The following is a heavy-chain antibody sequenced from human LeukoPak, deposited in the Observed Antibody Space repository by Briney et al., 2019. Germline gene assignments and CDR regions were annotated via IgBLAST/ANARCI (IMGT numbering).Heavy chain of an antibody. D-gene: IGHD6-19*01. Sequence: ASVKVSCKASGYTFTSYYMHWVRQAPGQGLEWMGIINPSGGSTSYAQKFQGRVTMTRDMSTSTVYMELSSLRSEDAAVYYCARIPRIAVDGHGSYYFDYWGQGTLVTVSS. CDR1: GYTFTSYY. V-gene: IGHV1-46*01. CDR3: ARIPRIAVDGHGSYYFDY. CDR2: INPSGGST. J-gene: IGHJ4*02.